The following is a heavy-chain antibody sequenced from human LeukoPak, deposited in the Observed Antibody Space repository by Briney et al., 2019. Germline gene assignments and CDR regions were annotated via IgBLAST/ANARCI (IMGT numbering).Heavy chain of an antibody. J-gene: IGHJ4*02. CDR3: VKDKWIDH. V-gene: IGHV3-64D*09. CDR1: GFTFSSYT. Sequence: PGGSLRLFCSVSGFTFSSYTMHWVRQAPGKGLEYVSSININGGRTYYADSVKGRFTISRDNSKNMVYLQMTSLRAEDTAVYYCVKDKWIDHWGQGTLVTVSS. D-gene: IGHD1-26*01. CDR2: ININGGRT.